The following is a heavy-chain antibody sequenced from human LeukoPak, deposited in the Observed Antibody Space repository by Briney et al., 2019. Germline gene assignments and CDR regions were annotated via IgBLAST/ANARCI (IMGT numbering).Heavy chain of an antibody. V-gene: IGHV4-30-2*01. CDR1: GGSISSGGYS. CDR3: ARVGDSGYGYYFDY. CDR2: IYHSGST. J-gene: IGHJ4*02. Sequence: SETLSLTCAVSGGSISSGGYSWSWIRQPPGKGLEWIGYIYHSGSTYYNPSLKSRVTISVDRSKNQFSLKLSSVTAADTAAYYCARVGDSGYGYYFDYWGQGTLVTVSS. D-gene: IGHD5-12*01.